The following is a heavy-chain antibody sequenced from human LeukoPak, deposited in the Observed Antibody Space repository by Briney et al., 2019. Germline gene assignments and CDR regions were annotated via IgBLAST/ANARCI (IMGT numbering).Heavy chain of an antibody. V-gene: IGHV3-74*01. CDR2: INSAGSST. CDR1: GFTFGSYW. D-gene: IGHD4-17*01. CDR3: ARDYGDYNFDY. Sequence: PGGSLRLSCAASGFTFGSYWMHWVRQAPGKGLVWVSRINSAGSSTSYADSVKGRFTISRDNAKNTLYLQMNSLRAEDTAVYYCARDYGDYNFDYWGQGTLVTVSS. J-gene: IGHJ4*02.